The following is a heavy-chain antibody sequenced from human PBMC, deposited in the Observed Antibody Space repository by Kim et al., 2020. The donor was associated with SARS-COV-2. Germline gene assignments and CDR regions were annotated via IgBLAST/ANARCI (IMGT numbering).Heavy chain of an antibody. V-gene: IGHV5-51*01. J-gene: IGHJ4*02. Sequence: YSPSFQGQVTISAGKSISTAYLQWSSLKASDTAMYYCARQYDFWSGYYQDYWGQGTLVTVSS. CDR3: ARQYDFWSGYYQDY. D-gene: IGHD3-3*01.